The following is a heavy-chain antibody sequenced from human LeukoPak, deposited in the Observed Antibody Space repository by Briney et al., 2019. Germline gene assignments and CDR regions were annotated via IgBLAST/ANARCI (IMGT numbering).Heavy chain of an antibody. Sequence: GASVKVSCKASGYTFTNYDLNWVRQATGQGLEWMGWMNPNSGNTGYAQKFQDRVTMTRDTSTSIAYMELSSLTFEDTALYYCARDYGGNSGWFDPWGQGTLVTVSS. D-gene: IGHD4-23*01. CDR1: GYTFTNYD. CDR3: ARDYGGNSGWFDP. J-gene: IGHJ5*02. CDR2: MNPNSGNT. V-gene: IGHV1-8*01.